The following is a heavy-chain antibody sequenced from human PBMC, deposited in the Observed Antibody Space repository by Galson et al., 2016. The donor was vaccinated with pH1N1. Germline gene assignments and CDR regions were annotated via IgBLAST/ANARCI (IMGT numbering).Heavy chain of an antibody. Sequence: CAISGHSVSSNSVAWNWIRQSPSRGLEWLGRTYYRSEWYHDYAVSVRSRITINPDTSKNHFSLRLTSVTPEDTAVFYCARAPVAAAGDWFDPWGQGTQVTVSS. CDR2: TYYRSEWYH. J-gene: IGHJ5*02. CDR3: ARAPVAAAGDWFDP. D-gene: IGHD6-13*01. CDR1: GHSVSSNSVA. V-gene: IGHV6-1*01.